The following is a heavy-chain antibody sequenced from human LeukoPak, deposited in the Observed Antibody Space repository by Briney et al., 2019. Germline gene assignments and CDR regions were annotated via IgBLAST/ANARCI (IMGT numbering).Heavy chain of an antibody. CDR2: INHSGST. V-gene: IGHV4-34*01. CDR3: ARSQRERIAGPPGVSKWFEP. J-gene: IGHJ5*02. CDR1: GGSISSYY. Sequence: SETLSLTCTVSGGSISSYYWSWIRQPPGKGLEWIGEINHSGSTNYNPSLKSRVTISVDTSKNQFSLKLSSATAADTAVYYCARSQRERIAGPPGVSKWFEPWGQGTLVTLSS. D-gene: IGHD6-6*01.